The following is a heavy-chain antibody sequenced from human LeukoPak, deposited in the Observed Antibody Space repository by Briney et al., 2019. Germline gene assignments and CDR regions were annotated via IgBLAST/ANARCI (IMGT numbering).Heavy chain of an antibody. CDR3: ARDVAFTGPHWWFDL. V-gene: IGHV3-48*04. CDR1: GFTFSSHS. J-gene: IGHJ2*01. Sequence: GGSLRLSCAASGFTFSSHSMNWVRQAPGKGLEWLSYITPSGFTVYSDSVQGRFTISRDSAKNSVYLQMNSLTAEDTAMYYCARDVAFTGPHWWFDLWGRGTLVTVSS. D-gene: IGHD2-8*02. CDR2: ITPSGFTV.